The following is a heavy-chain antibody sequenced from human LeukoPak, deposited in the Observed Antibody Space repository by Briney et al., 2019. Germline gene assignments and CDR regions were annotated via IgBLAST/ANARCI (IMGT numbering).Heavy chain of an antibody. D-gene: IGHD5-18*01. Sequence: SETLSLTCTVSGGSISSYYWSWIRQPPGKGLEWIGYIYYSGSTNYNPSLKSRVTISVDTSKNQFSLKLSSVTAADTAVYYCARVGFGGLWDYWGQGTLVTVSS. CDR2: IYYSGST. CDR1: GGSISSYY. J-gene: IGHJ4*02. CDR3: ARVGFGGLWDY. V-gene: IGHV4-59*08.